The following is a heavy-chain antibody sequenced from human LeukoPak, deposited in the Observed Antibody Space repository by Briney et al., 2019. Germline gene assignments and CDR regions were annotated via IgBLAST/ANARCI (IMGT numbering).Heavy chain of an antibody. CDR1: GYTLTELS. V-gene: IGHV1-24*01. CDR3: ATAGYSRSGNWFDP. Sequence: ASVKVSCKVSGYTLTELSMHWVRQAPGKGLEWMGGFDPEDGETIYAQKFQGRVTMTEDTSTDTAYVELISLRSEDTAVYYCATAGYSRSGNWFDPWGQGTLVTVSS. CDR2: FDPEDGET. J-gene: IGHJ5*02. D-gene: IGHD6-6*01.